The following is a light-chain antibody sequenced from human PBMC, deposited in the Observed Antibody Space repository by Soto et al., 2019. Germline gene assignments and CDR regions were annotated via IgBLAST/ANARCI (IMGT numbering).Light chain of an antibody. V-gene: IGKV3D-20*02. J-gene: IGKJ5*01. Sequence: ESVLTQSPGTLSLSPGERATLSCRASQSVSSSYLAWYQQKPGQAPRLLIYGASTRATGIPARFSGSGSGTEFNLTISSLEPEDFAIYYCQQRQYWPPITFGQGTRLEI. CDR1: QSVSSSY. CDR2: GAS. CDR3: QQRQYWPPIT.